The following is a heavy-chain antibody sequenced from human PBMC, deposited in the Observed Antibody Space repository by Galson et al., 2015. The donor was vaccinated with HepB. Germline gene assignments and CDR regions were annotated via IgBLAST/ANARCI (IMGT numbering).Heavy chain of an antibody. Sequence: SVKVSCKASGGTFSSYAISWVRQAPGQGLEWMGRIIPILGIANYAQKFQGRVTITADKSTSTAYMELSSLRSEDTAVYYCARGGEGLQQLVHNYYYYYGMDVWGQGTTVTVSS. CDR1: GGTFSSYA. CDR2: IIPILGIA. J-gene: IGHJ6*02. D-gene: IGHD6-13*01. CDR3: ARGGEGLQQLVHNYYYYYGMDV. V-gene: IGHV1-69*04.